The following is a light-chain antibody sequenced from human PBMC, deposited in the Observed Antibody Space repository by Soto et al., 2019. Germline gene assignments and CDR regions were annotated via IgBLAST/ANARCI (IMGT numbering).Light chain of an antibody. CDR3: SSYAGSDNFGV. CDR2: DVT. Sequence: QSALTQPPSASGSPGQSVTISCTGTSSDVGGYNYVSWYQQHPGKAPKLIIYDVTKRPSGVPDRFSGSKSGNTAALTVSGLQAEDGADYYCSSYAGSDNFGVFGTGTKVTVL. CDR1: SSDVGGYNY. V-gene: IGLV2-8*01. J-gene: IGLJ1*01.